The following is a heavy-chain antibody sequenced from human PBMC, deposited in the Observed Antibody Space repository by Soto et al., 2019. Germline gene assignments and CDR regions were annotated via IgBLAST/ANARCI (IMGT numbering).Heavy chain of an antibody. CDR3: ARGPPIGY. J-gene: IGHJ4*02. Sequence: SETLSLTCAVSGGSISSGGYSWSWIRQPPGKGLECIGYIYHSGSTXYHPSLKXXVTISLDRSKNXFSLNXSSLTAADTAVYYCARGPPIGYWGQGTLVTVSS. V-gene: IGHV4-30-2*01. CDR1: GGSISSGGYS. CDR2: IYHSGST.